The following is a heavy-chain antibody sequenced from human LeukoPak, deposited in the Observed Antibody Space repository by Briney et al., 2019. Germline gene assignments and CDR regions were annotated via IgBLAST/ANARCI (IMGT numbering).Heavy chain of an antibody. D-gene: IGHD3-22*01. J-gene: IGHJ5*02. CDR1: GFTFSSYA. Sequence: PGGSLRLSCAASGFTFSSYAMSWIRQPAGKGLEWIGRIYTSGSTNYNPSLKSRVTISVDTSKNQFSLKLSSVTAADTAVYYCASSSYYYDSSGYYPNWFDPWGQGTLVTVSS. CDR3: ASSSYYYDSSGYYPNWFDP. V-gene: IGHV4-4*07. CDR2: IYTSGST.